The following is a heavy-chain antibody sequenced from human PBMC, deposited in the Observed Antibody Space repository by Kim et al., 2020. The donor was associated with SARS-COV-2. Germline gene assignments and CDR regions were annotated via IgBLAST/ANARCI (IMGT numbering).Heavy chain of an antibody. V-gene: IGHV3-64*02. D-gene: IGHD1-26*01. CDR2: ITDNGVTT. J-gene: IGHJ4*02. CDR3: SSVFTRSGSYDF. Sequence: GGSLRLSCAGSGFTFRSYAMQWVRQAPGKGLEYVSAITDNGVTTFYADSVKGRFTISRDNSKNMVYLQMGSLRPEDTAVYYCSSVFTRSGSYDFWGQGILVTVSS. CDR1: GFTFRSYA.